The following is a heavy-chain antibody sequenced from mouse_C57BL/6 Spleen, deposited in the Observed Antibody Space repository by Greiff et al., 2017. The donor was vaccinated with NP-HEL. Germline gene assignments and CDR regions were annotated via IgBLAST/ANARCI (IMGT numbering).Heavy chain of an antibody. CDR3: ARSSNPWFAY. CDR1: GYTFTDYY. V-gene: IGHV1-19*01. D-gene: IGHD1-3*01. J-gene: IGHJ3*01. CDR2: INPYNGGT. Sequence: VHVKQSGPVLVKPGASVKMSCKASGYTFTDYYMNWVKQSHGKSLEWIGVINPYNGGTSYNQKFKGKATLTVDKSSSTAYMELNSLTSEDSAVYYCARSSNPWFAYWGQGTLVTVSA.